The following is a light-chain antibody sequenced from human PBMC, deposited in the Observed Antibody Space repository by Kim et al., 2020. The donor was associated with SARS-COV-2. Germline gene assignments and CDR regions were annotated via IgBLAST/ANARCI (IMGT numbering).Light chain of an antibody. V-gene: IGKV1-27*01. CDR3: QKYDSAPWT. CDR2: GAS. J-gene: IGKJ1*01. CDR1: QVVNSY. Sequence: EIELTQSPSSLSSSRGERVTITCRASQVVNSYLAWYQQKPGQAPTVLIYGASTRPSGVPSRFSGSGSGTDFTLTISSLQPEDVGTYYCQKYDSAPWTFGQGTKVDIK.